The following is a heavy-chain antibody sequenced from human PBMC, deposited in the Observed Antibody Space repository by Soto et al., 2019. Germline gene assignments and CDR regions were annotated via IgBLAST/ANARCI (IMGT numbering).Heavy chain of an antibody. Sequence: SETLSLTCTVSGGSISSGTYYWGWTRQPPGKGLEWIGSLYYTGRTYYSPSLKSRVTISVDTSKNHFSLNLTSVTAADTAVYYCARRLARGVIGWFDPWGQGTLVTVSS. CDR1: GGSISSGTYY. CDR2: LYYTGRT. D-gene: IGHD3-10*01. CDR3: ARRLARGVIGWFDP. J-gene: IGHJ5*02. V-gene: IGHV4-39*02.